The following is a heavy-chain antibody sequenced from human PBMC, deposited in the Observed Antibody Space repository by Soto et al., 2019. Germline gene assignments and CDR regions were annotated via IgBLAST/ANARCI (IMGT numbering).Heavy chain of an antibody. V-gene: IGHV1-69*06. CDR3: ARGVYGWGNYYTGLSAFDI. CDR1: GGTLSDHG. D-gene: IGHD3-10*01. Sequence: QVQLEQSGAEVKKPGSSVKVSCKASGGTLSDHGVAWLRQAPGQGLEWMGGTIPVFNTAKYAQKFQGRVTVTADKFTTVAYLELRRLRSEDRALYFCARGVYGWGNYYTGLSAFDIWGQGTVVIVSS. J-gene: IGHJ3*02. CDR2: TIPVFNTA.